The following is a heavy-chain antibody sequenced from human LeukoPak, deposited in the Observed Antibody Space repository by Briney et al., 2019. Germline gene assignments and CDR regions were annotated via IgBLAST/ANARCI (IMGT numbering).Heavy chain of an antibody. Sequence: GGSLRLSCAASGFTFSSYVMHWVRQAPGKGLEWVAIISYDGSNEYYADSVKGRFTISRDNSKNTLYLQMNSLRAEDTAVYYCAKRAKYDFWSGLDYWGQGTLVTVSS. CDR2: ISYDGSNE. D-gene: IGHD3-3*01. V-gene: IGHV3-30*04. CDR3: AKRAKYDFWSGLDY. CDR1: GFTFSSYV. J-gene: IGHJ4*02.